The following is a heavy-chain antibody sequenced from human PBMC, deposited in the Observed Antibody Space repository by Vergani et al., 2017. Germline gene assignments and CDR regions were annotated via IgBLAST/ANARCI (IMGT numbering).Heavy chain of an antibody. Sequence: QVQLVESGGGVVQPGRSLRLSCAASGFTFSSYGMHWVRQAPGKGLEWVAVISYDGSNKYYADSVKGRFTISRDNSKNTLYLQMNSLRAEDTAVYYCARDEEPVRYSMTTVTTNYFDYWGQGTLVTVSS. J-gene: IGHJ4*02. CDR2: ISYDGSNK. CDR3: ARDEEPVRYSMTTVTTNYFDY. D-gene: IGHD4-17*01. V-gene: IGHV3-30*03. CDR1: GFTFSSYG.